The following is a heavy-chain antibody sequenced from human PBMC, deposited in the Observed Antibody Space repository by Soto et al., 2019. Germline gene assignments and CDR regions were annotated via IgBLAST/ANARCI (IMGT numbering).Heavy chain of an antibody. V-gene: IGHV1-18*01. CDR3: ARVDVVVVAATLDY. CDR2: ISAYNGNT. CDR1: GYNFTSCG. J-gene: IGHJ4*02. Sequence: ASVKVSCKACGYNFTSCGISWVRQATGQGLEWMGWISAYNGNTNYAQKLQGRVTMTTDTYTSTAYMELRSLRSDDTAVYFCARVDVVVVAATLDYWGQGTLVTVSS. D-gene: IGHD2-15*01.